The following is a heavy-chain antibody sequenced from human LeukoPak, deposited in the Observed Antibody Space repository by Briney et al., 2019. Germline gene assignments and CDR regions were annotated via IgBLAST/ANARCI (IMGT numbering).Heavy chain of an antibody. CDR3: VLYGSGSYLDY. CDR2: IYSGGST. Sequence: GGSLRLSCAASGFTVSSNYMSWVRQAPGKGLEWVSVIYSGGSTYYAGSVKGRFTISRDNSKNTLYLQMNSLRAEDTAVYYCVLYGSGSYLDYWGQGTLVTVSS. J-gene: IGHJ4*02. CDR1: GFTVSSNY. D-gene: IGHD3-10*01. V-gene: IGHV3-53*01.